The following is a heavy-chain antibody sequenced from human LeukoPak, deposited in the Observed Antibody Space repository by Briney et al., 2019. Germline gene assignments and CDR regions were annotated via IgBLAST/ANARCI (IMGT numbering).Heavy chain of an antibody. CDR1: GGSISRYY. D-gene: IGHD3-3*01. Sequence: SETLSLTCTVSGGSISRYYWSWIRQPPGKGLEWIGNIYYSGSTNYNPSLKSRVTISVDKSKNQFSLKLSSVTAADTAVYYCARAMANYDFWSGQNWFDPWGQGTLVTVSS. CDR2: IYYSGST. V-gene: IGHV4-59*12. J-gene: IGHJ5*02. CDR3: ARAMANYDFWSGQNWFDP.